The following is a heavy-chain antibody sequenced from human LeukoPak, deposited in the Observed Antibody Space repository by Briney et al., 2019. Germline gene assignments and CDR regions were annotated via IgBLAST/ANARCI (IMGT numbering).Heavy chain of an antibody. Sequence: GGSLRLSCAASGFTFSSFAMTWVRQAPGKGLEWVSGISGSGDSTYYADSVKGRFTISRDNSKNTLYLQMNSLRAEDTAVYYCARRSGIAVAGAFDYWGQGTLVTVSS. V-gene: IGHV3-23*01. D-gene: IGHD6-19*01. CDR1: GFTFSSFA. CDR2: ISGSGDST. J-gene: IGHJ4*02. CDR3: ARRSGIAVAGAFDY.